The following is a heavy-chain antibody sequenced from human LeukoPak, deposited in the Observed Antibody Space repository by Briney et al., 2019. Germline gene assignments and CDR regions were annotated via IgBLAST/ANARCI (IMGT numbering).Heavy chain of an antibody. V-gene: IGHV3-21*06. Sequence: GGSLRLSCAASGFSFSGYNMNWVRQAPGKGLEWVSSISSGSSYIYYADSVKGRFTISRDNAKNSLYLQMNSLRAEDTAVYYCARDREQWLVRRFDYWGQGTLVTVSS. CDR1: GFSFSGYN. J-gene: IGHJ4*02. CDR2: ISSGSSYI. D-gene: IGHD6-19*01. CDR3: ARDREQWLVRRFDY.